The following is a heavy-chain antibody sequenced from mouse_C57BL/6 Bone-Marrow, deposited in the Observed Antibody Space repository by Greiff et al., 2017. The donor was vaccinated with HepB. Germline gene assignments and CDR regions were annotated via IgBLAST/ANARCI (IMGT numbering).Heavy chain of an antibody. D-gene: IGHD2-3*01. CDR1: GYTFTNYW. V-gene: IGHV1-63*01. CDR3: SRYGCYEDYAMDY. J-gene: IGHJ4*01. Sequence: VQLQQSGAELVRPGTSVKMSCKASGYTFTNYWIGWAKQRPGHGLEWIGEIYPGGGYTNYNEKFKGKATLTADKSSSTAYMQFSSLTSEDSAIYYCSRYGCYEDYAMDYWGQGTTVTVAS. CDR2: IYPGGGYT.